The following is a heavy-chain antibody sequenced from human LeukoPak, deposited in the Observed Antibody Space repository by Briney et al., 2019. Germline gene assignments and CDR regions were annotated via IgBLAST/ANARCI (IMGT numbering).Heavy chain of an antibody. CDR2: LTSNGGSA. CDR3: AKSNRYYFDC. CDR1: GITFDDYS. Sequence: GESLKISCAASGITFDDYSMHWVRQAPGKDLEWVSLLTSNGGSAYYADSVKGRFTISRDNRKNSLYLQMNSLRAEYTSFYYCAKSNRYYFDCWGQGTLATVSS. V-gene: IGHV3-43D*03. J-gene: IGHJ4*02. D-gene: IGHD1-14*01.